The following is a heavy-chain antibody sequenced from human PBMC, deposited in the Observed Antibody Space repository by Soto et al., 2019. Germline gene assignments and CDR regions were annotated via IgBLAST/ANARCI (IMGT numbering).Heavy chain of an antibody. CDR2: IYYSGST. Sequence: PSETLSLTCTVSGGSISSGVYYWSWIRQHPGKGLEWIGYIYYSGSTYYNPSLKSRVTISVDTSKNQFSLKLSSVTAADTAVYYCARASRIAADYWGQGTLVTVSP. D-gene: IGHD6-13*01. V-gene: IGHV4-31*03. CDR3: ARASRIAADY. CDR1: GGSISSGVYY. J-gene: IGHJ4*02.